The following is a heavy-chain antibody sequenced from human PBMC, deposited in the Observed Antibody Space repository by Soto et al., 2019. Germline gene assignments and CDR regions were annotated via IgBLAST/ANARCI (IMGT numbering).Heavy chain of an antibody. CDR2: ISSGSNTI. J-gene: IGHJ2*01. Sequence: PWGSLRLSCAASGFTFSTYNMNWVRQAPGKGLEWISYISSGSNTIYYSDSVRGRFTISRDNAKNSLYLQMNSLRAEDTAVYYCARAATVPKRYFDLWGRGTLVTVSS. D-gene: IGHD4-17*01. CDR3: ARAATVPKRYFDL. V-gene: IGHV3-48*01. CDR1: GFTFSTYN.